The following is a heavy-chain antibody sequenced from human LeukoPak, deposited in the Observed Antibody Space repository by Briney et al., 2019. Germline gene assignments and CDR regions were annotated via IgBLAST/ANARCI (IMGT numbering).Heavy chain of an antibody. D-gene: IGHD3-16*01. V-gene: IGHV3-23*01. Sequence: GGSLRLSCVASGFTFSSYAMSWVRQAPGKGLEWVSAISGSGGSTYYADSVKGRFTISRDNSKNTLYLQMNSLRAEDTAVYYCAREGAAGITLPIYFDYWGQGTLVTVSS. CDR1: GFTFSSYA. J-gene: IGHJ4*02. CDR3: AREGAAGITLPIYFDY. CDR2: ISGSGGST.